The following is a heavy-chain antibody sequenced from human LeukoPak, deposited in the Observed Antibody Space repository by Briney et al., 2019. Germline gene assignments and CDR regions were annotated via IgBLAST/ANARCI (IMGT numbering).Heavy chain of an antibody. V-gene: IGHV4-59*01. D-gene: IGHD3-10*01. J-gene: IGHJ4*02. Sequence: SETLSLTCTVSGGSISRYYWSWIRQPPGKGLEWIGYIYDIVSTNYNPSLKSRVTISVDTSKNQFSLKLSSVTAADTAVYYCARDLYGSGSYYFDYWGQGTLVTVSS. CDR3: ARDLYGSGSYYFDY. CDR1: GGSISRYY. CDR2: IYDIVST.